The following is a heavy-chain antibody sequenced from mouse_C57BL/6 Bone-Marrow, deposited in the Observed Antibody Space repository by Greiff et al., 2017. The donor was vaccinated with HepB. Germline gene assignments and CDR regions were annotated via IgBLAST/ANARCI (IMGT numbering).Heavy chain of an antibody. CDR1: GYTFTDYE. D-gene: IGHD1-1*01. J-gene: IGHJ2*01. Sequence: SGAELVRPGASVTLSCKASGYTFTDYEMHWVKQTPVHGLEWIGAIDPETGGTAYNQKFKGKAILTADKSSSTAYMELRSLTSEDSAVYYCTRTITTVVFDYWGQGTTLTVSS. V-gene: IGHV1-15*01. CDR2: IDPETGGT. CDR3: TRTITTVVFDY.